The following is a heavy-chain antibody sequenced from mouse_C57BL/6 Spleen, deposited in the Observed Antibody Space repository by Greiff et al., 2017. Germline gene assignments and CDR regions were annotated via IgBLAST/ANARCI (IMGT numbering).Heavy chain of an antibody. V-gene: IGHV1-15*01. D-gene: IGHD1-1*01. CDR1: GYTFTDYE. CDR3: TRDYGSSPYWYFDV. J-gene: IGHJ1*03. CDR2: IDPETGGT. Sequence: QVQLQQSGAELVRPGASVTLSCKASGYTFTDYEMHWVQQTPVHGLEWIGAIDPETGGTAYNQKFKGKAILTADKSSSTAYMERRSLTSEDSAVYYCTRDYGSSPYWYFDVWGTGTTVTVSS.